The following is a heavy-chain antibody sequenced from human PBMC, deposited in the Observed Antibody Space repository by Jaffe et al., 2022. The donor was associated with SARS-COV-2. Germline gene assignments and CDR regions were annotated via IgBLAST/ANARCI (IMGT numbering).Heavy chain of an antibody. Sequence: EVRLLQSGGGLVLPGGSLRLSCAASGFTFSSYAMHWVRQAPGKGLECVSYISAPGLDTHYADSVKGRFTVSRENSRNTLYLQMDSLRVEDTALYFCAKGRNTYGAFDIWGQGTVVTVSS. V-gene: IGHV3-23*01. CDR2: ISAPGLDT. CDR3: AKGRNTYGAFDI. J-gene: IGHJ3*02. CDR1: GFTFSSYA. D-gene: IGHD3-16*01.